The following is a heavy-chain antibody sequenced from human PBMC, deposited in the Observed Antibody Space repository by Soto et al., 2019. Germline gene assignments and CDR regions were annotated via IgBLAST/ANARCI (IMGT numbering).Heavy chain of an antibody. J-gene: IGHJ4*02. D-gene: IGHD3-22*01. CDR3: ARGPKYYYDSSGYYRDY. CDR1: GGTFSSYA. V-gene: IGHV1-69*01. CDR2: SIPIFGTA. Sequence: QVQLVQSGAEVKKPGSSVKVSCKASGGTFSSYAISWVRQAPGQGLEWMGGSIPIFGTANYAQKFQGRVTITADESTSTAYMELSSLRSEDTAVYYCARGPKYYYDSSGYYRDYWGQGTLVTVSS.